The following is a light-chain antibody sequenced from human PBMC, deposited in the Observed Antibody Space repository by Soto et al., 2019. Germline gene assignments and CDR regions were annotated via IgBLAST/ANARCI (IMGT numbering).Light chain of an antibody. CDR1: QSISSW. J-gene: IGKJ4*01. CDR3: QQYNSYLT. V-gene: IGKV1-5*01. CDR2: DAS. Sequence: DIQMTQSHSTLSASVGDRVTITCRASQSISSWLAWYQQKPGKAPKLLIYDASNLESGVPSRFSGSGSGTEFTLTTSSLQPDDLATYYCQQYNSYLTFGGGTKVEIK.